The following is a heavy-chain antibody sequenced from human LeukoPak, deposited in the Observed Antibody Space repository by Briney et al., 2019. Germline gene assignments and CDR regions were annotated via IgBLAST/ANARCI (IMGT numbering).Heavy chain of an antibody. V-gene: IGHV3-23*01. Sequence: GGSLRLSCAASGFTFSSYDMSWVRQAPGKGLEWVSSITLSGGNTFYADSVMGRFTISRDNSKNTLYLLMNSLSAEDTAVYYCAKRGNPAVGHHYLDVWGKGTTVSVSS. CDR2: ITLSGGNT. CDR3: AKRGNPAVGHHYLDV. D-gene: IGHD2-2*01. CDR1: GFTFSSYD. J-gene: IGHJ6*03.